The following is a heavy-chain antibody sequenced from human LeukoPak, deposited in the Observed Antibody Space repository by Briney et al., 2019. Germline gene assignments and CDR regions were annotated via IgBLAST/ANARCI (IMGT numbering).Heavy chain of an antibody. Sequence: NPGESLQISCKGSGYIFTNYWIGWVRQLPGKGLEWMGIIDPGDSDTRYRPSFQGQVTISVDKSISTAYLQWSSLKASDTAMYYCARQDGNSKYYFDYWGQGTLVTVSS. CDR2: IDPGDSDT. V-gene: IGHV5-51*01. D-gene: IGHD1-1*01. CDR3: ARQDGNSKYYFDY. J-gene: IGHJ4*02. CDR1: GYIFTNYW.